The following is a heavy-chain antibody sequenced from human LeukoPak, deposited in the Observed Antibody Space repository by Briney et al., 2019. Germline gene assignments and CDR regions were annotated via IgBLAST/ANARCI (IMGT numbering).Heavy chain of an antibody. J-gene: IGHJ4*02. D-gene: IGHD3-10*01. CDR3: ARQAKYYYGSENPFDY. CDR2: IYYSGST. CDR1: GGSISSYY. Sequence: PSETLSLTCTVSGGSISSYYWSWIRQPPGKGLEWIGYIYYSGSTNYNPSLKSRVTISVDTSKNQFSLKLSSVTAADTAVYYCARQAKYYYGSENPFDYWGQGTLVTVSS. V-gene: IGHV4-59*08.